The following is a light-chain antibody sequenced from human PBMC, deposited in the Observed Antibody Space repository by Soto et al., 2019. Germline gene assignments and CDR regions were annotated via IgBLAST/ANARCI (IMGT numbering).Light chain of an antibody. J-gene: IGLJ1*01. CDR2: GVR. V-gene: IGLV2-14*01. CDR1: SSDIGAYDY. CDR3: ASFTTNRVYV. Sequence: QSALTQPASLSGSPGQSITISCTGTSSDIGAYDYVSWFQQHPGKAPRLLIYGVRNRPSGIPSRFSASKSGLTASLTISGPQAEDEADYYCASFTTNRVYVFGPGTKVTVL.